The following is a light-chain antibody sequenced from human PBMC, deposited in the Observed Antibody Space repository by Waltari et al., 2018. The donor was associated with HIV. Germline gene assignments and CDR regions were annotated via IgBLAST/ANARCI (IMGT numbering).Light chain of an antibody. CDR2: DDS. CDR1: NLGTKN. V-gene: IGLV3-21*02. Sequence: SYVLTQPPSVSVAPGQTARITCGGHNLGTKNMHWYQQRPGQAPVLVVSDDSDRPSDIPERFSGSNSANTATLSISRVEAGDEADYYCQVWDYNSDRWVFGGGTKLTVL. CDR3: QVWDYNSDRWV. J-gene: IGLJ3*02.